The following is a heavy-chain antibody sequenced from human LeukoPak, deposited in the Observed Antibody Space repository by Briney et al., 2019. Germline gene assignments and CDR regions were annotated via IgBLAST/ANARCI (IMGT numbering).Heavy chain of an antibody. CDR1: GGSISSGGYY. D-gene: IGHD3-22*01. CDR3: ARGYSANLYYFDY. CDR2: IYHSGST. J-gene: IGHJ4*02. Sequence: SETLSLTCNVSGGSISSGGYYWSWLRQHPGKGLEWIGYIYHSGSTSYNPSLKSRVTISVDTSKNHFSLKLSSVTAADTAVYYCARGYSANLYYFDYWGQGTLVTVSS. V-gene: IGHV4-31*03.